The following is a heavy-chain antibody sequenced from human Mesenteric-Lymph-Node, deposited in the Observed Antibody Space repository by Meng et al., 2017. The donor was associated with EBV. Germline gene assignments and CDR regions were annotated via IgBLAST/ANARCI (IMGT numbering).Heavy chain of an antibody. Sequence: QLQVQESGPGLVKPSETLSLTCTVSGGSLSSSSDYWSWLRQPPGKGLEWIGNIYYGAPTYYNPSLKSRVTISVDTSRNQFSLKLSSVTAADTAVYYCASRDFGENWFDPWGQGTLVTVSS. J-gene: IGHJ5*02. D-gene: IGHD3-10*01. V-gene: IGHV4-30-4*01. CDR1: GGSLSSSSDY. CDR2: IYYGAPT. CDR3: ASRDFGENWFDP.